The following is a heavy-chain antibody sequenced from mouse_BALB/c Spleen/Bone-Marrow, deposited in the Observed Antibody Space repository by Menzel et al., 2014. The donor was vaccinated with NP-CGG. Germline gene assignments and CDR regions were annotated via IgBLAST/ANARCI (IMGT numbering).Heavy chain of an antibody. J-gene: IGHJ3*01. CDR3: ARYRYDGTFAY. V-gene: IGHV1-54*01. Sequence: ESGAELVRPGTSVKVSCKASGYAFTNYLVEWVKQRPGQGLEWIGVINPGSGGTNYNEKFKGKATLTADKSSSTAYMQLSSLTSDDSAVYFCARYRYDGTFAYWGQGTLVTVSA. D-gene: IGHD2-14*01. CDR1: GYAFTNYL. CDR2: INPGSGGT.